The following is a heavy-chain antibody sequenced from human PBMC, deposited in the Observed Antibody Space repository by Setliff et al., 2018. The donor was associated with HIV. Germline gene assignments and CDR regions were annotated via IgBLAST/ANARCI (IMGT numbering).Heavy chain of an antibody. CDR2: IYYSGSA. J-gene: IGHJ4*02. V-gene: IGHV4-38-2*01. Sequence: SETLSLTCAVSGYSLSSDYYWGWIRQPPGKGLEWIGSIYYSGSAYYNPSLKSRVTISVDTSKNQFSLKLSSVTAADTAVYSCARVRWLVRYFDYWGQGTLVTVSS. CDR3: ARVRWLVRYFDY. CDR1: GYSLSSDYY. D-gene: IGHD6-19*01.